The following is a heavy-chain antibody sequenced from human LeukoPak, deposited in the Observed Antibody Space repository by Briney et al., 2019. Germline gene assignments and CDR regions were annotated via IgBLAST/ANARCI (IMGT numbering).Heavy chain of an antibody. CDR1: GYTFTGYY. D-gene: IGHD3-22*01. J-gene: IGHJ4*02. CDR2: INPNSGGT. Sequence: ASVKVSCKASGYTFTGYYMHWVRQAPGQGLEWMGWINPNSGGTNYAQKFQGRVTMTRDTSISTAYMELSRLRSDDTAVYYCARAGTYYYDSSGSAIDYWGQGTVVTVSS. V-gene: IGHV1-2*02. CDR3: ARAGTYYYDSSGSAIDY.